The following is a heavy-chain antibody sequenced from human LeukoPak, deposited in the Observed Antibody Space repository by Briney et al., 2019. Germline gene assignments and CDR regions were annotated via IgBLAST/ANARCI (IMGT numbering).Heavy chain of an antibody. D-gene: IGHD3-10*01. CDR3: ASSALSPTWGV. Sequence: PGGSLRLSCAASGFTFTSYWMHWVRQAPGKGLMWGSRINPDGSSTNYADSVKGRFTISRDNAKSTLYLRMNSLRAEDTAVYYCASSALSPTWGVWGKGTTVTVSS. J-gene: IGHJ6*04. CDR1: GFTFTSYW. CDR2: INPDGSST. V-gene: IGHV3-74*01.